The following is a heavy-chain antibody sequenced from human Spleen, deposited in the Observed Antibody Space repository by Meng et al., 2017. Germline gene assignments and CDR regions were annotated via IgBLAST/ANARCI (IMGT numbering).Heavy chain of an antibody. CDR2: IYHSGST. D-gene: IGHD4-17*01. CDR3: ARGVGMTTVNIFDY. J-gene: IGHJ4*02. CDR1: GGSISSGSYY. V-gene: IGHV4-39*07. Sequence: ESLKISCTVSGGSISSGSYYWSWIRQPTGKGLEWIGSIYHSGSTYHNPSLKSRVSISVDTSKNQFSLRLTSVTAADTAVYYCARGVGMTTVNIFDYWGQGTLVTVSS.